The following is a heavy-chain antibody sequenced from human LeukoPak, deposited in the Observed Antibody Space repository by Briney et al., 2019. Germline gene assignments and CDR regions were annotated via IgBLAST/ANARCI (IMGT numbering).Heavy chain of an antibody. CDR1: GFTFSSYW. CDR3: DAVGLKEGP. D-gene: IGHD5/OR15-5a*01. V-gene: IGHV3-7*03. CDR2: IKQDGSEK. Sequence: GGSLRLSCAASGFTFSSYWMSWVRQAPGKGLEWVANIKQDGSEKYYVDSVKGRFTISRDNSKNTLYLQMNSLRAEDTAVYYCDAVGLKEGPWGQGTLVTVSS. J-gene: IGHJ5*02.